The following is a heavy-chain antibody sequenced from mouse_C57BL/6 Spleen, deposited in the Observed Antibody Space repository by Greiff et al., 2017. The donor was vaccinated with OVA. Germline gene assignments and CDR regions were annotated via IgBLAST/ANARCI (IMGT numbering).Heavy chain of an antibody. V-gene: IGHV1-53*01. CDR2: INPSNGGT. CDR1: GYTFTSYW. CDR3: ARGKWEYGNYVAWFAY. Sequence: QVQLQQPGTELVKPGASVKLSCKASGYTFTSYWMHWVKQRPGQGLEWIGNINPSNGGTNYNEKFKSKATLTVDKSSSTAYMQLSSLTSEDSAVYYCARGKWEYGNYVAWFAYWGQGTLVTVSA. J-gene: IGHJ3*01. D-gene: IGHD2-10*02.